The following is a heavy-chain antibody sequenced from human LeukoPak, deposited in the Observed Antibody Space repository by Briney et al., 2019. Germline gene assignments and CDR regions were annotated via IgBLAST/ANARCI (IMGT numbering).Heavy chain of an antibody. Sequence: APVKVSCKASGGTFSSYAISWVRQAPGQGLEWMGGIIPIFGTANYAQKFQGRVTITADESTSTAYMELSSLRSEDTAVYYCARDSGEGSYYYGSGSKIFGFDPWGQGTLVTVSS. V-gene: IGHV1-69*13. CDR3: ARDSGEGSYYYGSGSKIFGFDP. CDR1: GGTFSSYA. D-gene: IGHD3-10*01. J-gene: IGHJ5*02. CDR2: IIPIFGTA.